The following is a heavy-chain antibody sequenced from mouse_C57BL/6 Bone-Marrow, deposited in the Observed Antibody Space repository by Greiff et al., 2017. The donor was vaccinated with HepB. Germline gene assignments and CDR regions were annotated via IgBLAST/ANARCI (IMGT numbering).Heavy chain of an antibody. D-gene: IGHD2-4*01. CDR1: GYTFTSYD. CDR2: IYPRDGST. J-gene: IGHJ4*01. Sequence: VQLQQSGPELVKPGASVKLSCKASGYTFTSYDINWVKQRPGQGLEWIGWIYPRDGSTKYNEKFKGKATLTVDTSSSTAYMELHSLTSEDSAVYFCAREGDYDDYAMDYWGQGTSVTVSS. V-gene: IGHV1-85*01. CDR3: AREGDYDDYAMDY.